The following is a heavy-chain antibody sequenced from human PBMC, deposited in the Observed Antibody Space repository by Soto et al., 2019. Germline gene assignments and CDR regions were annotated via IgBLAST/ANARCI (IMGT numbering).Heavy chain of an antibody. CDR3: AGSYSSGWNDVYWFDP. J-gene: IGHJ5*02. CDR2: IWYDGSNK. V-gene: IGHV3-33*01. Sequence: PGGSLRLSCAASGFTFSSYGMHWVRQAPGKGLEWVAVIWYDGSNKYYADSVKGRFTISRDNSKNTLYLQMNSLRAEDTAVYYWAGSYSSGWNDVYWFDPWGQGTRFTVSS. CDR1: GFTFSSYG. D-gene: IGHD6-19*01.